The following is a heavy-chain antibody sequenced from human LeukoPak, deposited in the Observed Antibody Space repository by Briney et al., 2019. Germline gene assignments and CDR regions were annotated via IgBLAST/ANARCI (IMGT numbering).Heavy chain of an antibody. J-gene: IGHJ1*01. D-gene: IGHD2-2*02. V-gene: IGHV4-34*01. CDR3: ATDIVVVPAAIAAEEYFQH. Sequence: SETLSLTCAVYGGSFSGYYWSWIRQPPGKGQEWIGEINHSGSTNYNPSLKSRVTISVDTSKNQFSLKLSSVTAADTAVYYCATDIVVVPAAIAAEEYFQHWGQGTLVTVSS. CDR1: GGSFSGYY. CDR2: INHSGST.